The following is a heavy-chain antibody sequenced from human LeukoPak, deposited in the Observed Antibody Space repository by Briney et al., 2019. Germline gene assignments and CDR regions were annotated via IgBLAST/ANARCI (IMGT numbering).Heavy chain of an antibody. D-gene: IGHD3-22*01. Sequence: SETLSLTCTVSGGSISRGAYYWSWLLQHPGNGLEWIGYIYSSGSTFYNPCLKSQARISIDTSKNQFSLKLTSVTAADTAVYYCVARDNSDYYDANWGPGTLVTVSS. CDR1: GGSISRGAYY. CDR3: VARDNSDYYDAN. J-gene: IGHJ4*02. CDR2: IYSSGST. V-gene: IGHV4-31*01.